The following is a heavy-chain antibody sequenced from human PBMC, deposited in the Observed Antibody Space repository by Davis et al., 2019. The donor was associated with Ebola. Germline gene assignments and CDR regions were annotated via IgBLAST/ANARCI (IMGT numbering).Heavy chain of an antibody. CDR2: ISDSSTTI. Sequence: GESLKISCAASGFTFSTYSMNWVRQAPGKGLEWVSYISDSSTTIYYADSVKGRFTISRDNAKNSLYLQMNSLRAEDTAVYYCAKDLVDTGGAYWGQGTLVTVSS. D-gene: IGHD5-18*01. CDR1: GFTFSTYS. CDR3: AKDLVDTGGAY. V-gene: IGHV3-48*01. J-gene: IGHJ4*02.